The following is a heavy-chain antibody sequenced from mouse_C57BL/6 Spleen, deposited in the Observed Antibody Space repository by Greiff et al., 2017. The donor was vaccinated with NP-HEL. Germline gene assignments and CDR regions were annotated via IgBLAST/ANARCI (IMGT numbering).Heavy chain of an antibody. Sequence: QVQLQQSGAELVRPGTSVKVSCKASGYAFTNYLIEWVKQRPGQGLEWIGVINPGSGGTNYNEKFKGKATLTADKSSSTAYMQLSSLTSEDSAVYFCARSDLAWFAYWGQGTLVTVSA. V-gene: IGHV1-54*01. CDR2: INPGSGGT. J-gene: IGHJ3*01. CDR1: GYAFTNYL. CDR3: ARSDLAWFAY.